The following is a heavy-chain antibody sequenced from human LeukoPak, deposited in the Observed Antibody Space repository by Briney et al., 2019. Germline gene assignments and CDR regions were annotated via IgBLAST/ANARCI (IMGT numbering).Heavy chain of an antibody. CDR3: AKDREGSSSWYNGRGGIDP. CDR1: GYTFTSYD. D-gene: IGHD6-13*01. J-gene: IGHJ5*02. CDR2: MNPNSGNT. Sequence: ASVKVSCKASGYTFTSYDINWVRQATGQGLEWMGWMNPNSGNTGYAQKFQGRVTITRNTSISTAYMELSSLRSEDTAVYYCAKDREGSSSWYNGRGGIDPWGQGTLVTVSS. V-gene: IGHV1-8*03.